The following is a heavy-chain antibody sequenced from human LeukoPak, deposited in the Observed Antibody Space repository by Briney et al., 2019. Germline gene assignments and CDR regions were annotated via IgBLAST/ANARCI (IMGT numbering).Heavy chain of an antibody. CDR2: INPNSGGT. J-gene: IGHJ3*02. V-gene: IGHV1-2*02. D-gene: IGHD1-26*01. CDR1: GYTFTGYY. CDR3: ARPSGSYSSDAFDI. Sequence: ASVKVSCKASGYTFTGYYMHWVRQAPGQGLEWMGWINPNSGGTKYAQKFQGRVTMTRDTSISTAYMELSRLRSDDTAVYYCARPSGSYSSDAFDIWGQGTMVTVSS.